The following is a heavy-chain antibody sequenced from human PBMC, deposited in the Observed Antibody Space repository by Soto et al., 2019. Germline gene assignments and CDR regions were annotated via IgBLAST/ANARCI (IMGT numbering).Heavy chain of an antibody. D-gene: IGHD4-4*01. J-gene: IGHJ3*02. CDR2: ISGNGAAT. V-gene: IGHV3-23*01. CDR3: VKADYTNAFDI. CDR1: GFSFSSYA. Sequence: GGSLRLSCAASGFSFSSYAMSWVRQAPGKGLEWVSAISGNGAATYHADSVRGRFDISRDNSDNAVDLQLSSLRAEDTAIYYCVKADYTNAFDIWGQGAMVTV.